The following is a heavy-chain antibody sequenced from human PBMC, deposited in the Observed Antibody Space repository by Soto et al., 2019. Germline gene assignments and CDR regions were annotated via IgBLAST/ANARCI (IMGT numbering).Heavy chain of an antibody. Sequence: SETLSLTCTVSGGSISSGGYYWSWIRQHPGKGLEWIGYIYYSGSTYYNPSLKSRVTISVDTSKNQFSLKLSSVSAADTAVYYCARGGGLMHLFDYWGQGTLVTVSS. D-gene: IGHD3-16*01. CDR2: IYYSGST. V-gene: IGHV4-31*03. J-gene: IGHJ4*02. CDR3: ARGGGLMHLFDY. CDR1: GGSISSGGYY.